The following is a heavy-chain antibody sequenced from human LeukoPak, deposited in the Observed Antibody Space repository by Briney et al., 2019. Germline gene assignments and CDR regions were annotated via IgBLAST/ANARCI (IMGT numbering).Heavy chain of an antibody. CDR2: IKQDGSEK. D-gene: IGHD3-10*01. CDR1: GFTFSNYW. CDR3: ARDPLSMVRGTNYYYGMDV. Sequence: PGGSLRLSCAASGFTFSNYWMSWVRQAPGKGLEWVANIKQDGSEKHYVDSVKGRFTISRDNAKNSLYPQMNSLRAEDTAVYYCARDPLSMVRGTNYYYGMDVWGQGTTVTVSS. V-gene: IGHV3-7*05. J-gene: IGHJ6*02.